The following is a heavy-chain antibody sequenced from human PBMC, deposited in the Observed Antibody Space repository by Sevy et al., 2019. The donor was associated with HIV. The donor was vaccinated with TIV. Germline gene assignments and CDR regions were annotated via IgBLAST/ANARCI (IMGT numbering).Heavy chain of an antibody. CDR3: ARHQPDGLSTLFFDY. CDR2: FYDSGST. J-gene: IGHJ4*02. V-gene: IGHV4-38-2*01. CDR1: GYSISSGYY. Sequence: SETLSLTCAVSGYSISSGYYWGWIRQPPGKGLEWIGSFYDSGSTYYNPSLKSRVTISVDTSKNQFSLKLSSVTAADTAVYYCARHQPDGLSTLFFDYWGQRTLVTVSS.